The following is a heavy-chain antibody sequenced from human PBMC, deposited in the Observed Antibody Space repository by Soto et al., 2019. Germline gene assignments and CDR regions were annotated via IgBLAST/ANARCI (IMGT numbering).Heavy chain of an antibody. CDR2: IIPILGIP. J-gene: IGHJ6*02. V-gene: IGHV1-69*02. Sequence: QVQLVQSGAEVKKPGSSVKVSCKASGGTFSSYTISWVRQAPGQGLEWMGRIIPILGIPNYAQKFQGRVTITADKSTSTVYMELSSLRSEDTAVYYCASFRGSYGMGVWGQGTTVTVSS. D-gene: IGHD3-10*01. CDR1: GGTFSSYT. CDR3: ASFRGSYGMGV.